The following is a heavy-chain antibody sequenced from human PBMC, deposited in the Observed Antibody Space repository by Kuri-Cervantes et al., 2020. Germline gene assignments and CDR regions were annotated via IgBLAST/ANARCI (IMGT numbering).Heavy chain of an antibody. CDR3: AKDSY. V-gene: IGHV3-30-3*01. CDR2: ISYDGSNK. Sequence: GESLKISCAASGFTFSSYAMHWVRRAPGKGLEWVAVISYDGSNKYYADSVKGRFTISRDNSKNTLYLQMNSLRAEDTAVYYCAKDSYWGQGTLVTVSS. J-gene: IGHJ4*02. CDR1: GFTFSSYA.